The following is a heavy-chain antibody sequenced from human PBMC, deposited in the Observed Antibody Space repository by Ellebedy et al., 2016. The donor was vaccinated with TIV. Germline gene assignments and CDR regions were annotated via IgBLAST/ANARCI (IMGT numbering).Heavy chain of an antibody. CDR1: GFTFSSYW. Sequence: GESLKISXAASGFTFSSYWMNWVRQAPGKGLEWVANIKQDGSEKYYVDSVKGRSTISRDNAKNSLYLQMNSLRAEDTAVYYCARGTHLPGLDIWGQGTMVTVSS. J-gene: IGHJ3*02. CDR2: IKQDGSEK. V-gene: IGHV3-7*01. CDR3: ARGTHLPGLDI.